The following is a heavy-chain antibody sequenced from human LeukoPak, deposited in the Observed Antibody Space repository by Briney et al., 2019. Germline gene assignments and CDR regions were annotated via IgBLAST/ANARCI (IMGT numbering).Heavy chain of an antibody. CDR3: AHTATGHHFDWLHLTDY. CDR2: IYWNDDK. CDR1: GFSLSTSGVG. V-gene: IGHV2-5*01. J-gene: IGHJ4*02. D-gene: IGHD3-9*01. Sequence: SGPTLVNPTQTLTLTCTFSGFSLSTSGVGVGWIRQPPGKALEWLALIYWNDDKRYSPSLKSRLTITKDTSKNQVVLTMTNMDPVDTATYCCAHTATGHHFDWLHLTDYWGQGTLVTVSS.